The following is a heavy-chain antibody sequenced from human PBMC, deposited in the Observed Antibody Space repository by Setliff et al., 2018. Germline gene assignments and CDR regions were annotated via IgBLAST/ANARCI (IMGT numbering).Heavy chain of an antibody. J-gene: IGHJ4*02. CDR1: GGSFSSSNYY. CDR3: ARDLGHGGDSDY. D-gene: IGHD2-21*02. Sequence: PSETLSLTCTVSGGSFSSSNYYWGWIRQPPGKGPEWVGNIGHTESINYNPSLKSRLTISRDTSKNQVSLKLNSVTATDTAVYYCARDLGHGGDSDYWGQGILVTVSS. CDR2: IGHTESI. V-gene: IGHV4-39*07.